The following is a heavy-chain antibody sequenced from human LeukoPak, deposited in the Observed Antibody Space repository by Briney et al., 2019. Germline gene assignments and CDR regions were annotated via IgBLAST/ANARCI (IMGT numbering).Heavy chain of an antibody. CDR2: IYYSGGT. Sequence: SETLSLTCTVSGGSISTYYWSWIRQPPGKGLEWIGYIYYSGGTNYNPSLKSRVTISVATSKNQFSLKLRSVTAADTAVYYCARALGTPQDYWGQGTLVTVSS. V-gene: IGHV4-59*01. CDR1: GGSISTYY. J-gene: IGHJ4*02. D-gene: IGHD2-15*01. CDR3: ARALGTPQDY.